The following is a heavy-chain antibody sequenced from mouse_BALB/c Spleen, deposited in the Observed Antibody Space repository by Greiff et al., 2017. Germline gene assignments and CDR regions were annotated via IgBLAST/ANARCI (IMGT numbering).Heavy chain of an antibody. CDR2: SRNKANDYTT. J-gene: IGHJ4*01. CDR1: GFTFSDFY. CDR3: ARAAYDGYTDYAMDY. V-gene: IGHV7-1*02. D-gene: IGHD2-3*01. Sequence: EVMLVESGGGLVQPGGSLRLSCATSGFTFSDFYMEWVRQPPGKRLEWIAASRNKANDYTTEYSASVKGRFIVSRDTSQSILYLQMNALRAEDTAIYYCARAAYDGYTDYAMDYWGQGTSVTVSS.